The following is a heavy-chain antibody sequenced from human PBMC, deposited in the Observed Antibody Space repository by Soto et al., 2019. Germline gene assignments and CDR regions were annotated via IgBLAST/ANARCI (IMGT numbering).Heavy chain of an antibody. CDR1: GGSISSYY. CDR2: IYYSGST. J-gene: IGHJ4*02. CDR3: ARGGCSGGRCYFYSVDY. Sequence: PSETLSLTCTVSGGSISSYYWSWIRQPPGKGLEWIGYIYYSGSTNYNPSLKSRVTISVDTSKNQFSLKLSSVTAADTAVYYCARGGCSGGRCYFYSVDYWGQGTLVTVSS. D-gene: IGHD2-15*01. V-gene: IGHV4-59*01.